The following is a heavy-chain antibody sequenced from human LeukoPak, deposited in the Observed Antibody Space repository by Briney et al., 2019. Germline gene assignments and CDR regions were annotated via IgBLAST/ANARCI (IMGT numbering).Heavy chain of an antibody. CDR1: GFTFSSYA. V-gene: IGHV3-30-3*01. D-gene: IGHD3-22*01. Sequence: PGRSLRLSCAASGFTFSSYAMHWVRQAPGKGLEWVALISYDGSNKYYADSVKGRSTISRDNSKNTLYLQMNSLRAEDTAVYYCARGAYYYDSSGEGGAFDIWGQGTMVTVSS. CDR2: ISYDGSNK. J-gene: IGHJ3*02. CDR3: ARGAYYYDSSGEGGAFDI.